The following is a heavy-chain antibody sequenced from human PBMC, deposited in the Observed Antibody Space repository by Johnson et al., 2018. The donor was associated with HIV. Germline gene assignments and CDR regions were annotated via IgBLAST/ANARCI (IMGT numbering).Heavy chain of an antibody. CDR2: INGDGSRT. Sequence: VLLVESGGGLVQPGGSLRLSCGASGFTFSDHWMQWVRQAPGKGLVWVSRINGDGSRTSYADSVKGRFTIARDNAKNTLFLEMKSLRAEDTAVYYCVRTSCTGARCLGYDPFDVWGQGTMVTVSS. J-gene: IGHJ3*01. CDR1: GFTFSDHW. D-gene: IGHD3-16*01. V-gene: IGHV3-74*01. CDR3: VRTSCTGARCLGYDPFDV.